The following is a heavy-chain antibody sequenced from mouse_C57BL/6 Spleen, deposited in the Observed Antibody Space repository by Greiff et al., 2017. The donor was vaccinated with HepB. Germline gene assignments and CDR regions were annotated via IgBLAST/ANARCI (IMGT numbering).Heavy chain of an antibody. CDR2: IHPTSGST. V-gene: IGHV1-64*01. CDR3: ARDYSNCYWCFDV. J-gene: IGHJ1*03. Sequence: QVQLQQPGAELVKPGASVKLSCKASGYTFTSYWMHWVKQRPGQGLEWIGMIHPTSGSTNYNEKFKSKATLTVDKSSSTAYMQLSSLTSEDSAVYYCARDYSNCYWCFDVWGTGTTVTVSS. D-gene: IGHD2-5*01. CDR1: GYTFTSYW.